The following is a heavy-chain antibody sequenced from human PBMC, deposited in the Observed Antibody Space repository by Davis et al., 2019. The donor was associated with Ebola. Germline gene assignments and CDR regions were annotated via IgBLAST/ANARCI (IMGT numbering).Heavy chain of an antibody. V-gene: IGHV1-2*02. CDR1: GYTFTGYY. D-gene: IGHD2-8*01. CDR2: INPNSGGT. Sequence: AASVKVSCKASGYTFTGYYMHWVRQAPGQGLEWMGWINPNSGGTNYAQKFQGRVTMTRDTSISTAYMELSRLRSDDTAVYYCARGYCTDVVCYELPVIDYWGQGTLVTVSS. J-gene: IGHJ4*02. CDR3: ARGYCTDVVCYELPVIDY.